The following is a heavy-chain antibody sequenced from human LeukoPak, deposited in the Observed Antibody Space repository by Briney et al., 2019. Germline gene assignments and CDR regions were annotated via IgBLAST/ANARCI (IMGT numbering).Heavy chain of an antibody. CDR3: ARDTRFLEWLLGGYFDY. V-gene: IGHV3-33*01. D-gene: IGHD3-3*01. Sequence: GGSLRLSCAASGFTFSSYGMHWVRQAPGKGLEWVAVIWYDGSNKYYADSVKGRFTISRDNSKNTLYLQMNSLRAEDTAVYYCARDTRFLEWLLGGYFDYWGQGTLVTVSS. CDR1: GFTFSSYG. CDR2: IWYDGSNK. J-gene: IGHJ4*02.